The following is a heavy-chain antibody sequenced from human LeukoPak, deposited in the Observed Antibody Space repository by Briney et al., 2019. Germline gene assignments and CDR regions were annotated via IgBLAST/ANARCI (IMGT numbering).Heavy chain of an antibody. CDR1: GFTFSDYN. V-gene: IGHV3-48*01. J-gene: IGHJ1*01. Sequence: PGRSLRLSCATSGFTFSDYNMNWVRQVPGKGLESVSYMSRSGNIIYYADSVKGRFTISRDNAKNSLYLQMNSLRAEDTAVYYGAKDDDWGRYKHWGQGTLVTVSS. D-gene: IGHD3-9*01. CDR2: MSRSGNII. CDR3: AKDDDWGRYKH.